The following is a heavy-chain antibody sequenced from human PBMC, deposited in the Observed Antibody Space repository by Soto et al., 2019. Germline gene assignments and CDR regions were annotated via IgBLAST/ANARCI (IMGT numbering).Heavy chain of an antibody. D-gene: IGHD3-9*01. J-gene: IGHJ3*02. CDR1: GFTFSSYA. V-gene: IGHV3-30-3*01. CDR3: ARVKHLNAYYRDDAFDI. Sequence: PWGSLRLSCAASGFTFSSYAMHCVRQAPGTGLEWVAVISDDGSNKYYADSVKGRFTISRDNSKNTLYLQMNSLRAEDPAGYYCARVKHLNAYYRDDAFDIWGQGTMVTLSS. CDR2: ISDDGSNK.